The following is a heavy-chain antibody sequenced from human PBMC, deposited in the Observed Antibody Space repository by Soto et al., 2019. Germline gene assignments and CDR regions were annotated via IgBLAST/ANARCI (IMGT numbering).Heavy chain of an antibody. Sequence: GASVKVSCKASGYTFTGYYMHWVRQAPGQGLEWMGWINPNSGGTNYAQKFQGRVTMTRDTSISTAYMELSRLRSDDTAVYYCARDLFFVEQWPFFDYWGQGTLVTVSS. CDR3: ARDLFFVEQWPFFDY. CDR1: GYTFTGYY. V-gene: IGHV1-2*02. D-gene: IGHD6-19*01. CDR2: INPNSGGT. J-gene: IGHJ4*02.